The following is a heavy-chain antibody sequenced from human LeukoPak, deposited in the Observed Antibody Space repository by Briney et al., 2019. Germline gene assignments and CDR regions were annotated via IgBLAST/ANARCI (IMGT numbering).Heavy chain of an antibody. CDR1: GFTFSSYG. Sequence: GGSLRLSCAASGFTFSSYGMHWVRQAPGKGLEWVAVISYDGSNKYYADSVKGRFTISRDNSKNTLYLQMNSLRAEDTAVYYCARDLRPWGEEPIADGDYWGQGTLVTVSS. V-gene: IGHV3-30*03. D-gene: IGHD6-13*01. CDR3: ARDLRPWGEEPIADGDY. J-gene: IGHJ4*02. CDR2: ISYDGSNK.